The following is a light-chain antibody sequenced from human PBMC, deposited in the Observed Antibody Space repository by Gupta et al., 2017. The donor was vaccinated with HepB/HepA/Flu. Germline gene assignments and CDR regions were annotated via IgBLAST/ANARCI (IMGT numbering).Light chain of an antibody. CDR2: WAS. V-gene: IGKV4-1*01. CDR1: QSVLYSSNNKNY. CDR3: QQYYSTPPT. J-gene: IGKJ1*01. Sequence: DTGMTQSPASLAVSLGERATINCKSSQSVLYSSNNKNYLAWYQQKPGQPPKLLIYWASTRESGVPDRFSGSGSGTDFTLTISSLQAEDVAVYYCQQYYSTPPTFGQGTKVEIK.